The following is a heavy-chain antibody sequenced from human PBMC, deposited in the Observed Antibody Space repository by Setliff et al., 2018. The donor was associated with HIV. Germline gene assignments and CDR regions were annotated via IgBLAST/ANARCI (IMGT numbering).Heavy chain of an antibody. CDR3: ARIWLHKDADIPRFDP. J-gene: IGHJ5*02. Sequence: SETLSLTCAVYGGSYSGYYWGWIRQPPGKGLEWIGSIYRSGSTTNYNPSLKSRVTMSADTSKNQFSLKLSSVTAADTAIYYCARIWLHKDADIPRFDPWGQGILVTVSS. V-gene: IGHV4-34*01. CDR1: GGSYSGYY. D-gene: IGHD2-15*01. CDR2: IYRSGSTT.